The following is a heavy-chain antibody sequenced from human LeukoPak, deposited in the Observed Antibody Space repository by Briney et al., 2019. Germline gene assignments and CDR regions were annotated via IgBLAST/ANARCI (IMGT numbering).Heavy chain of an antibody. D-gene: IGHD7-27*01. V-gene: IGHV3-21*01. CDR2: ISTSTGYI. CDR1: GFTFSSYS. CDR3: ARSTGDLVWYFDY. Sequence: GGSLRLSCAASGFTFSSYSMNWVRQAPGKGLEWVSSISTSTGYIYYADSVKGRFTIPRDNAKNSLYLQMNSLRDEDTAVYYCARSTGDLVWYFDYWGQGTLVTVSS. J-gene: IGHJ4*02.